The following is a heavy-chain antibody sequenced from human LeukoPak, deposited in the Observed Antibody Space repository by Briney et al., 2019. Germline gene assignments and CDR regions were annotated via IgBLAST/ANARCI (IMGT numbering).Heavy chain of an antibody. CDR1: GGSISSYY. D-gene: IGHD6-19*01. V-gene: IGHV4-4*07. J-gene: IGHJ5*02. CDR3: ARVIAVAGNNRFDP. Sequence: SGTLSLTCAVSGGSISSYYWSWIRQPAGKGLEWIGRIYTSGSTNYNPSLKSRVTMSVDTSKNQFSLKLSSVTAADTAVYYCARVIAVAGNNRFDPWGQGTLVTVSS. CDR2: IYTSGST.